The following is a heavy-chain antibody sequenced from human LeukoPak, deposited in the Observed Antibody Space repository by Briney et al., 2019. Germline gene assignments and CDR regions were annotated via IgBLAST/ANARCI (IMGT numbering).Heavy chain of an antibody. V-gene: IGHV3-23*01. J-gene: IGHJ4*02. CDR2: ISSSGGST. Sequence: GGSLRLSCAASGFTFDSYAMNWVRQAPGKGLEWVSAISSSGGSTYYADSVKGRFTISRDNSKNTQYLQMNSLRAEDTAVYYCAKDDSADAATADFDYWGQGTLVTVSS. D-gene: IGHD6-13*01. CDR1: GFTFDSYA. CDR3: AKDDSADAATADFDY.